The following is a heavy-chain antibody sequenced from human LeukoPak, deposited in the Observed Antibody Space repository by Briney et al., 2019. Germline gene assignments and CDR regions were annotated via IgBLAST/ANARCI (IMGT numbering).Heavy chain of an antibody. J-gene: IGHJ4*02. CDR1: GFTFSSYG. Sequence: GGSLRLSCAASGFTFSSYGMHWVRQAPGKGLEWVALIWYDGSNKHYADSVKGRFTISRDNSKNTLYLQMSSLRTEDTAVYYCARGSDYNGGSFDYWGQGTLVTVSS. CDR3: ARGSDYNGGSFDY. V-gene: IGHV3-33*01. CDR2: IWYDGSNK. D-gene: IGHD3-16*01.